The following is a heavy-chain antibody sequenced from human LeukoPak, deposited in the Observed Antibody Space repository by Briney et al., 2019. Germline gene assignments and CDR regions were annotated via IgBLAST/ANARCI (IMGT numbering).Heavy chain of an antibody. D-gene: IGHD6-13*01. CDR1: GGSISSGGYY. CDR2: IYYSGST. J-gene: IGHJ6*02. Sequence: SETLSLTCTVSGGSISSGGYYWSWIRQHPGKGLVWIGYIYYSGSTYYNPSLKSRVTISVDTSKNQFSLKLSSVTAADTAVYYCARDSGSGGYRDGMDVWGQGTTVTVSS. CDR3: ARDSGSGGYRDGMDV. V-gene: IGHV4-31*03.